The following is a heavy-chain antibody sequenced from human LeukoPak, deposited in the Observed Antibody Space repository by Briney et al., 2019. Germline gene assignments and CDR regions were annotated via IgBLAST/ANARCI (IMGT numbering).Heavy chain of an antibody. J-gene: IGHJ4*02. Sequence: GGSLRLSCGASGFTVRTYDMTWVRQAPGKGLEWVSTISGGGGSTYYADSVKGRFTISRDTSKNTVFLQMNSLRAEDTAIYYCAKDVSQWEPPDYWGQGTLVTVSS. CDR3: AKDVSQWEPPDY. CDR1: GFTVRTYD. D-gene: IGHD1-26*01. CDR2: ISGGGGST. V-gene: IGHV3-23*01.